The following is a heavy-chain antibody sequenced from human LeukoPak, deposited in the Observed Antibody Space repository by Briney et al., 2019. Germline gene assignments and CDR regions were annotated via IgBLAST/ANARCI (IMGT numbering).Heavy chain of an antibody. CDR3: ARDDYNRY. V-gene: IGHV3-74*01. CDR2: ISGDGSTT. CDR1: GFSLRSSW. Sequence: PGGSLRLSCAASGFSLRSSWMHWVRQAPGKGLVWVSRISGDGSTTRYADSVKGRFTISRDNARNTLFLQMDSLRAEDTAVYYCARDDYNRYWGQGTLVTVSS. D-gene: IGHD4-11*01. J-gene: IGHJ4*02.